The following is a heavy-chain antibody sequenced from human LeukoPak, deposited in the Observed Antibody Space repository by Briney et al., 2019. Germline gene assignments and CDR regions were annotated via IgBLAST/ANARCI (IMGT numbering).Heavy chain of an antibody. CDR3: ATDYADYDSSGYGFDY. CDR2: IWYDGSNK. CDR1: GFTFSSYG. J-gene: IGHJ4*02. D-gene: IGHD3-22*01. V-gene: IGHV3-33*01. Sequence: GGSLRLCCAASGFTFSSYGMHWVRQAPGKGLEWVAVIWYDGSNKYYADSVKGRFTISRDNSKNTLYLQMNSLRAEDTAVYYCATDYADYDSSGYGFDYWGQGTLVTVSS.